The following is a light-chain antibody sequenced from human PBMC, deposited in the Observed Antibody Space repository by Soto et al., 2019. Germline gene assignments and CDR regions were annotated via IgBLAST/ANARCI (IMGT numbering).Light chain of an antibody. CDR2: GNS. Sequence: QSVLTQPPSVSGAPGQRVIISCTGSSSNIGAGYDVHWYQQLPGTAPKLLIYGNSNRPSGVPDRFSGSKSGTSASLAITGLQAEDEADYYCQSYDSSLSEGVFGGGTKLTVL. J-gene: IGLJ2*01. V-gene: IGLV1-40*01. CDR1: SSNIGAGYD. CDR3: QSYDSSLSEGV.